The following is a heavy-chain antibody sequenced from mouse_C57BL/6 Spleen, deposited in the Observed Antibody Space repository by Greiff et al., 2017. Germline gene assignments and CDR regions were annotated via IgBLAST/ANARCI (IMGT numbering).Heavy chain of an antibody. CDR1: GYSITSGYY. J-gene: IGHJ3*01. CDR3: AIDSSGYFAY. D-gene: IGHD3-2*02. CDR2: ISYDGSN. V-gene: IGHV3-6*01. Sequence: EVKLQESGPSLVKPSQSLSLTCSVTGYSITSGYYWNWIRQFPGNKLEWMGYISYDGSNNYNPSLKNRISITRDTSKNQFFLKLNSVTTEDTATYYCAIDSSGYFAYWGQGTLVTVSA.